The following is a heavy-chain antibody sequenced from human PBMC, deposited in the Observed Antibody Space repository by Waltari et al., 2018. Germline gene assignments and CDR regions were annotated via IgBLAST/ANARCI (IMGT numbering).Heavy chain of an antibody. V-gene: IGHV3-30*18. J-gene: IGHJ4*02. CDR3: AKDLGAIAAAGMGY. Sequence: QVQLVESGGGVVQPGRSLRLSCAASGFTFSSYGMHWVRQAPGKGLAWVAVIWYDGSNKYYADSVKGRFTSSRDISKNTLYLQMNSLRAEDTAMYYCAKDLGAIAAAGMGYWGQGTLVTVSS. CDR2: IWYDGSNK. D-gene: IGHD6-13*01. CDR1: GFTFSSYG.